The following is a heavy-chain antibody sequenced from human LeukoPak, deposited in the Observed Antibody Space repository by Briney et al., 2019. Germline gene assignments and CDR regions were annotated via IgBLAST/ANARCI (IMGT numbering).Heavy chain of an antibody. V-gene: IGHV1-69*13. CDR1: GGTFSSYA. D-gene: IGHD5-24*01. CDR3: ATTGPEMATIWDYYYGMDV. Sequence: GASVKVSCKASGGTFSSYAISWVRQAPGQGLEWMGGIIPIFGTANYAQKFQGRVTITADESTSTAYMELSSLRSEDTAVYYCATTGPEMATIWDYYYGMDVWGQGTTVTVSS. J-gene: IGHJ6*02. CDR2: IIPIFGTA.